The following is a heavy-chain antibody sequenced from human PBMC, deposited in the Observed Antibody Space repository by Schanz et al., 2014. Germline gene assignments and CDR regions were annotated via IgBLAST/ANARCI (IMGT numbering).Heavy chain of an antibody. Sequence: EMQLVESGGGLIQPGGSLRLSCAASGFTVTSYYMSWVRQSPGKGLEWVSFLSSDSRHVYYVESAKGRFTISRDNAKNSLYLQMDSLRGDDTAVYYCARDGIAATTDFEYWGQGVLVTVSS. CDR1: GFTVTSYY. V-gene: IGHV3-21*02. D-gene: IGHD1-1*01. CDR2: LSSDSRHV. J-gene: IGHJ4*02. CDR3: ARDGIAATTDFEY.